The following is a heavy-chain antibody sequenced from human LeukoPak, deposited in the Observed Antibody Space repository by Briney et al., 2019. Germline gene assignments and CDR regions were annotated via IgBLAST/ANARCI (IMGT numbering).Heavy chain of an antibody. D-gene: IGHD6-19*01. V-gene: IGHV3-30-3*01. Sequence: GGSLRLSCAASGFTFSSYAMHWVRQAPGKGLEWVAVISYDGSNKYYADSVKGRFTISRDNSKYTLYLQMNSLRAEDTAVYYCASSGWYVISYFDYWGQGTLVTVSS. CDR3: ASSGWYVISYFDY. CDR2: ISYDGSNK. CDR1: GFTFSSYA. J-gene: IGHJ4*02.